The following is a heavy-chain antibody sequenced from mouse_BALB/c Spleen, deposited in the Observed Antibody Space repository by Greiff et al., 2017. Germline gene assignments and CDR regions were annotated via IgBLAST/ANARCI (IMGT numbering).Heavy chain of an antibody. CDR3: ARRNYGNYWFAY. J-gene: IGHJ3*01. V-gene: IGHV1-54*03. Sequence: QVQLKESGAELVRPGTSVKVSCKASGYAFTNYLIEWVQQRPGQGLEWIGVINPGSGGTNYNEKFKGKATLTADKSSSTAYMQLSSLTSDDSAVYFGARRNYGNYWFAYWGQGTLVTVSA. CDR1: GYAFTNYL. CDR2: INPGSGGT. D-gene: IGHD2-1*01.